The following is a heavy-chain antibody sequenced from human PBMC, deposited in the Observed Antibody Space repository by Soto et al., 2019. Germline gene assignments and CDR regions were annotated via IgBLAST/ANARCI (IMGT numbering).Heavy chain of an antibody. D-gene: IGHD6-13*01. J-gene: IGHJ4*02. V-gene: IGHV3-48*01. CDR3: ARKYTSSWSRPYYFDY. Sequence: PGGSLRLSCAGSGFTFSNFGVHWVRQAPGKGLEWMSYITSSSNNIYYADSVKGRFTISRDKAKNSLYLQMDSLRAEDTAVYYCARKYTSSWSRPYYFDYWGLGTLVTVSS. CDR1: GFTFSNFG. CDR2: ITSSSNNI.